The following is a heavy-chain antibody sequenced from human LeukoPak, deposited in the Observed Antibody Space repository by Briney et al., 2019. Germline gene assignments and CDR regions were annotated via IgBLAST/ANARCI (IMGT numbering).Heavy chain of an antibody. V-gene: IGHV1-2*02. J-gene: IGHJ4*02. CDR1: GYTFTGYY. CDR3: ARGRRSSSSRIFDY. CDR2: INPNSGGT. D-gene: IGHD6-6*01. Sequence: ASVKVSCKASGYTFTGYYMHWVRQAPGQGLEWMGWINPNSGGTNYAQKFQGRVTMTRDTSISTAYMELSRLRSDDTAVHYCARGRRSSSSRIFDYWGQGTLVTVSS.